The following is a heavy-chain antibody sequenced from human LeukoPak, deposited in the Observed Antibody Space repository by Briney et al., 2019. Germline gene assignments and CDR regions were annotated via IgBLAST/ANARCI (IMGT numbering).Heavy chain of an antibody. V-gene: IGHV3-66*01. CDR2: MYAGGAS. J-gene: IGHJ4*02. CDR1: GLSVSSNY. Sequence: GGSLRLSCAASGLSVSSNYMGWVRQAPGKGLEWVSIMYAGGASYYADSAKGRFTVSRDSSKNTLYLQMNSLRAEDTAVYYCARATVEGAYDYFDYWGQGSLLTVSS. D-gene: IGHD3-22*01. CDR3: ARATVEGAYDYFDY.